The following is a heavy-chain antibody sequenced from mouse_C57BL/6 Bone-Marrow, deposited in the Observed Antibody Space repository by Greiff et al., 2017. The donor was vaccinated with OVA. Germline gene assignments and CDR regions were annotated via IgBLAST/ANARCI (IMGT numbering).Heavy chain of an antibody. D-gene: IGHD1-1*01. CDR1: GFTFSSYT. CDR2: ISGGGGNT. V-gene: IGHV5-9*01. CDR3: ARRDYGSSYYWYFDV. Sequence: EVHLVESGGGLVKPGGSLKLSCAASGFTFSSYTMSWVRQTPEKRLEWVATISGGGGNTYYPDSVKGRFTISRDNAKNTLYLQMSSLRSEDTALYDCARRDYGSSYYWYFDVWGTGTTVTVSS. J-gene: IGHJ1*03.